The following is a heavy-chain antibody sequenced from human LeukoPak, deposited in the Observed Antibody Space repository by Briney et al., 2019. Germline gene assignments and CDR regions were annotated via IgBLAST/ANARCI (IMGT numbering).Heavy chain of an antibody. J-gene: IGHJ4*02. V-gene: IGHV3-23*01. Sequence: GGSLRLSCAASGFTFASYAMSWVRQAPGKGLEWVSATSGSGGRTYYADSVKGRFTISRDNSKNTLYLQMNSLRAEDTAVYYCAKTAGIAAAADFDYWGQGTLVTVSS. CDR1: GFTFASYA. CDR3: AKTAGIAAAADFDY. D-gene: IGHD6-13*01. CDR2: TSGSGGRT.